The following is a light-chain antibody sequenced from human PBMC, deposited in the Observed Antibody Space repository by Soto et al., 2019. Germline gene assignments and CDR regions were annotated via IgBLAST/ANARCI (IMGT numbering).Light chain of an antibody. J-gene: IGKJ1*01. CDR1: QSVSSY. CDR2: DAS. CDR3: QQRSNWPVT. Sequence: EIVLTQSPATLSLSPGERATLSCRASQSVSSYLAWYQQKPGQAPRLLIYDASSRATGIPARFSGSGSGTDFTLTISSLEPEDFAVYYCQQRSNWPVTFGQGNRVDIK. V-gene: IGKV3-11*01.